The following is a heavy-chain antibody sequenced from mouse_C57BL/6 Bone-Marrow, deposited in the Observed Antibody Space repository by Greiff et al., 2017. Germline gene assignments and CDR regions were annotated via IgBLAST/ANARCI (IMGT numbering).Heavy chain of an antibody. CDR2: ISYDGSN. Sequence: EVQLQESGPGLVKPSQSLSLTCSVTGYSITSGYYWNWLRQFPGNKLEWMGYISYDGSNNYNPSLKNRISITRDTSKNQFFLKLNSLTTEDTATYYCASKDYGLDYWGQGTTLTVSS. V-gene: IGHV3-6*01. CDR1: GYSITSGYY. J-gene: IGHJ2*01. CDR3: ASKDYGLDY. D-gene: IGHD1-1*01.